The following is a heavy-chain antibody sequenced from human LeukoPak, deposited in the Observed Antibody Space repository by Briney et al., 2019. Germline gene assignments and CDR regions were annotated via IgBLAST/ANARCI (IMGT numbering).Heavy chain of an antibody. CDR2: ISGSGGST. CDR3: AKDSSSGWYEPRLDY. J-gene: IGHJ4*02. D-gene: IGHD6-19*01. Sequence: GGSLRLSCVASGFTFSSYAMSWVRQAPGKGLEWVSAISGSGGSTYYADSVKGRFTISRDNSENTLYLQMNSLRAEDTAVYYCAKDSSSGWYEPRLDYWGQGTLVTVSS. V-gene: IGHV3-23*01. CDR1: GFTFSSYA.